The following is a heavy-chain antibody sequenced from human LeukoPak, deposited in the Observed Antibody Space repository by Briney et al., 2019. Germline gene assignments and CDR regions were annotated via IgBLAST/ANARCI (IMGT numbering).Heavy chain of an antibody. Sequence: RASETLSLTCTVSGGSVSSGSYYWSWIRQPPGKGLEWIGYIYYSGSTNYNPSPKSRLTISVDTSKNQFSLKLTSVTAADTAVYYCARHDYYGSLNWFDPWGQGTLITVSS. V-gene: IGHV4-61*01. CDR3: ARHDYYGSLNWFDP. J-gene: IGHJ5*02. CDR2: IYYSGST. CDR1: GGSVSSGSYY. D-gene: IGHD3-10*01.